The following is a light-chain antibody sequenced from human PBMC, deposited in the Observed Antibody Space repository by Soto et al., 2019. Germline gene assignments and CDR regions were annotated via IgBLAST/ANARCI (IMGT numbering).Light chain of an antibody. CDR1: QSISTW. CDR2: WAS. CDR3: QHHTTYSGT. Sequence: DIHMTQSPATLSASVGDRVTITCRASQSISTWLAWYQQKPGKAPKLLIYWASSLESGVPSRFSGSGSGTEFTLTISSLEPDDFATYYSQHHTTYSGTFGPGTKVDIK. V-gene: IGKV1-5*03. J-gene: IGKJ3*01.